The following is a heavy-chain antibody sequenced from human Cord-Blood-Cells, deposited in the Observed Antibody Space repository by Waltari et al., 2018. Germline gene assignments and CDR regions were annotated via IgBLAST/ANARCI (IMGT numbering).Heavy chain of an antibody. CDR1: GYTFTGYY. D-gene: IGHD2-21*01. J-gene: IGHJ3*02. Sequence: QVQLVQSGAEVKKPGASVKVSCKASGYTFTGYYMHWVRQAPVQGLEWMGWVNPNRGGTNYAQKFQGWVTMTRDTSISTAYMELSRLRSDDTAVYYCARGAYCGGDCYAFDIWGQGTMVTVSS. CDR3: ARGAYCGGDCYAFDI. CDR2: VNPNRGGT. V-gene: IGHV1-2*04.